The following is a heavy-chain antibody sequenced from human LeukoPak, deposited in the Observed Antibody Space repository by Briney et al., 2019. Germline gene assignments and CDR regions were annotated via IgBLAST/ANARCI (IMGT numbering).Heavy chain of an antibody. CDR3: ARYYYYYGMDV. CDR1: GGSISSYY. J-gene: IGHJ6*02. V-gene: IGHV4-59*08. CDR2: IYYSGST. Sequence: TLSLTCXVSGGSISSYYWSWIRQPPGKGLEWIGYIYYSGSTNYNPSLKSRVTISVDTSKNQFSLKLSSVTAADTAVYYCARYYYYYGMDVWGQGTTVTVSS.